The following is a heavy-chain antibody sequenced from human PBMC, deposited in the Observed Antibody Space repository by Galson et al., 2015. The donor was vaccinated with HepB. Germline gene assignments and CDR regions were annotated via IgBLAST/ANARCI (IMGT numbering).Heavy chain of an antibody. D-gene: IGHD3-10*01. CDR2: IYFGGTT. V-gene: IGHV3-66*01. CDR1: GFTGISNS. Sequence: SLRLSCAASGFTGISNSVPWVRQGPGRGLEWVSVIYFGGTTYYADSVKGSFTISKDHSKNTMYLQMNSLRAEDTAVYYCARGGWFGNAFDVWGQGTLVTVSS. CDR3: ARGGWFGNAFDV. J-gene: IGHJ3*01.